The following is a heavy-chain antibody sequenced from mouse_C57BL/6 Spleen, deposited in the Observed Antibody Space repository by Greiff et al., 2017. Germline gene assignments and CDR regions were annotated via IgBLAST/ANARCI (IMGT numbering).Heavy chain of an antibody. V-gene: IGHV1-15*01. J-gene: IGHJ3*01. Sequence: QVHVKQSGAELVRPGASVTLSCKASGYTFTDYEMHWVKQTPVHGLEWIGAIYPETGGTAYNQKFKGKAILTADKSSSTAYMELRSLTSEGSAVXYCTREGTAYWGQGTLVTVSS. D-gene: IGHD3-3*01. CDR2: IYPETGGT. CDR1: GYTFTDYE. CDR3: TREGTAY.